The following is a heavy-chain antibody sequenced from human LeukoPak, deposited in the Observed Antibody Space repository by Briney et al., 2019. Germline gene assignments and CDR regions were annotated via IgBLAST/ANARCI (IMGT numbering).Heavy chain of an antibody. CDR3: AKDPGVAATIDAFDI. CDR2: ISSSSSYI. CDR1: GFTFSSYS. V-gene: IGHV3-21*01. J-gene: IGHJ3*02. Sequence: GGSLRLSCAASGFTFSSYSMNWVRQAPGKGLEWVSSISSSSSYIYYADSVKGRFTISRDNAKNSLYLQMNSLRAEDTAVYYCAKDPGVAATIDAFDIWGQGTMVTVSS. D-gene: IGHD2-15*01.